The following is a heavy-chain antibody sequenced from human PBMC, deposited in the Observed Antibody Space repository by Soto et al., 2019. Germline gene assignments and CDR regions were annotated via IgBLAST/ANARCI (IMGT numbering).Heavy chain of an antibody. CDR3: ARQRTEYFARPGDWLDP. Sequence: QVQLQESGPGLVKPSQTLSLTCTVSGASISSADYFWSWIRQPPGQGLEWIGYIYYSGNIFYNPSLESRVTISVDTSKNQFSLKLTSVTAADTAVYYCARQRTEYFARPGDWLDPWGQGTLVTVSS. J-gene: IGHJ5*02. V-gene: IGHV4-30-4*01. CDR1: GASISSADYF. CDR2: IYYSGNI. D-gene: IGHD3-9*01.